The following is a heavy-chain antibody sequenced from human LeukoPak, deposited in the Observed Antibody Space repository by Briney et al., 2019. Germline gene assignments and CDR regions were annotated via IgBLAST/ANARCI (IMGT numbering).Heavy chain of an antibody. Sequence: PGGSLRLSCAASGFSFSSYAMHWVRQAPSEGLEWVAAILYDGSNKYYADAVKGRFTSSRDNSKNTLYLQMNSLRAEDTAVYYCARADGDYDYFDYWGQGTLVTVSS. CDR1: GFSFSSYA. CDR3: ARADGDYDYFDY. V-gene: IGHV3-30-3*01. CDR2: ILYDGSNK. D-gene: IGHD4-17*01. J-gene: IGHJ4*02.